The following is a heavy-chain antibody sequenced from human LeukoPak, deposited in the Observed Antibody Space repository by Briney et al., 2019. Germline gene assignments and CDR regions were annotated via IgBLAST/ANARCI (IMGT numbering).Heavy chain of an antibody. D-gene: IGHD5-18*01. CDR2: LHPEDRET. V-gene: IGHV1-24*01. J-gene: IGHJ4*02. Sequence: GASVKVSCRVSGDTLTESSIHWVRQTPGKGLEWMGGLHPEDRETIYAQRFQGRVTMTSDVSTSTFHMELSSLRSEDTAVYYCARPVDTASLVNWGQGTLVTVSS. CDR3: ARPVDTASLVN. CDR1: GDTLTESS.